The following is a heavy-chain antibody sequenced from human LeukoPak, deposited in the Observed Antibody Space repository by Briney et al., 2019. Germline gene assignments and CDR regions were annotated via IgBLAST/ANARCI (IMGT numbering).Heavy chain of an antibody. D-gene: IGHD4-17*01. V-gene: IGHV3-30*18. J-gene: IGHJ4*02. Sequence: GGSLRLSCAASGFTFSSYGMHWVRQAPGKGLEWVAVISYDGSNKYYADSVKGRFTISRDNSKNTLYLQMNSLRAEDTAVYYCAKDSNDYGDYEGDYFDYWGQGTLVTVSS. CDR1: GFTFSSYG. CDR3: AKDSNDYGDYEGDYFDY. CDR2: ISYDGSNK.